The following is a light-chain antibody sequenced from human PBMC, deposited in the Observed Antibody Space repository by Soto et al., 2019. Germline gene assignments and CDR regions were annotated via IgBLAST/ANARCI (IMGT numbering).Light chain of an antibody. J-gene: IGKJ1*01. CDR3: QQYGSSPWT. CDR1: QSVSSY. CDR2: GTS. Sequence: EIVLTQSPATLSLSPGERATLSCRASQSVSSYLAWYQQKPGQAPRLLIYGTSSRATGIPDRFSGSGSGTDFTLTINRLEPEDFVIYYCQQYGSSPWTFGQGTKEDIK. V-gene: IGKV3-20*01.